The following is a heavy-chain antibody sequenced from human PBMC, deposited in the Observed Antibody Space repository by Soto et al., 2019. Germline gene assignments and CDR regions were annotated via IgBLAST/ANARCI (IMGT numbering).Heavy chain of an antibody. CDR3: ARDRGPSWNYYYYGMDV. Sequence: EVQLVESGGGLVKPGGSLRLSCAASGFTFSSYSMNWVRQAPGKGLEWVSYISSSGSTIYYADSVKGRFTISRDNAKNSLYLQMNSLRAEDTAVYYCARDRGPSWNYYYYGMDVWGQGTTVTVSS. J-gene: IGHJ6*02. CDR2: ISSSGSTI. V-gene: IGHV3-21*05. CDR1: GFTFSSYS. D-gene: IGHD2-2*01.